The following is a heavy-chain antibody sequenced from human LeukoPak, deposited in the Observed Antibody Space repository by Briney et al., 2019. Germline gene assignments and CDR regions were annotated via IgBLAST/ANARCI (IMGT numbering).Heavy chain of an antibody. Sequence: PSETLSLTCTVSGGSISTYYWNWIRQPPGKGLEWIGYIYYSGSTNYNPSLKGRVTISVDTSKNQFSLKLSSVTAADTAVYYCARSYGDSPIHFDYWGQGTLVTVSS. CDR2: IYYSGST. V-gene: IGHV4-59*01. CDR1: GGSISTYY. CDR3: ARSYGDSPIHFDY. J-gene: IGHJ4*02. D-gene: IGHD4-17*01.